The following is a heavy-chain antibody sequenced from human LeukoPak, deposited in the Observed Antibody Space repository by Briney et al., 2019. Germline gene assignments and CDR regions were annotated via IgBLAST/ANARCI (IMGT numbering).Heavy chain of an antibody. D-gene: IGHD6-19*01. CDR3: AIGLDYYYYMDV. CDR2: IYTSGST. CDR1: GGSISSGRYY. Sequence: SETLSLTCTVSGGSISSGRYYWSWIRQPAGRGLEWIGRIYTSGSTNYNPSLKTRVTISVDTSKNQFSLKVSSVAAADTAVYYCAIGLDYYYYMDVWGKGTPVTVSS. J-gene: IGHJ6*03. V-gene: IGHV4-61*02.